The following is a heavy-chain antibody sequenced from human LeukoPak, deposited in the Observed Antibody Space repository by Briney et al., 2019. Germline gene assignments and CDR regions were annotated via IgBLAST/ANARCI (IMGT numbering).Heavy chain of an antibody. CDR3: ARYLGGQGFDI. V-gene: IGHV5-51*01. J-gene: IGHJ3*02. CDR1: GYSFTSYG. D-gene: IGHD3-16*01. CDR2: IYPGDSDT. Sequence: GESLKISCKGSGYSFTSYGIAWVRQMPGKGLERMGIIYPGDSDTRYSPSFQGQVTISADKSISTAYLQWSSLEASDTAMYYCARYLGGQGFDIWGQGTMVTVSS.